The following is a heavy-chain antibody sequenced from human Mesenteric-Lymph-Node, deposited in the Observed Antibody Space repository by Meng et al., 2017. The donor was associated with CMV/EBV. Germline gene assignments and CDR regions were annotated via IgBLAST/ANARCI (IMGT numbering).Heavy chain of an antibody. Sequence: FSLSTIGVGVGWIRQPPGKALESLALIYWDDDKRYSPSLKSRLTITKDTSKNQVVLTMTNMDPVDTATYYCARGIAVAGTRSTLDYWGQGTLVTVSS. CDR2: IYWDDDK. CDR1: FSLSTIGVG. J-gene: IGHJ4*02. V-gene: IGHV2-5*02. D-gene: IGHD6-19*01. CDR3: ARGIAVAGTRSTLDY.